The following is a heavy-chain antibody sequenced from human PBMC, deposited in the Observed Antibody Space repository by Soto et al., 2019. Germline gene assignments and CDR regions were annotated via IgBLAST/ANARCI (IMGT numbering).Heavy chain of an antibody. V-gene: IGHV4-31*03. CDR3: ARAPGYCSGGSCYPPYYYYGMDV. CDR1: GGSISSGGYY. J-gene: IGHJ6*02. CDR2: IYYSGST. D-gene: IGHD2-15*01. Sequence: SETLSLTCTVSGGSISSGGYYWSWIRQHPGKGLEWIGYIYYSGSTYYNPSLKSRVTISVDTSKNQFSLKLSSVTAADTAVYYCARAPGYCSGGSCYPPYYYYGMDVRGQGTTVTVSS.